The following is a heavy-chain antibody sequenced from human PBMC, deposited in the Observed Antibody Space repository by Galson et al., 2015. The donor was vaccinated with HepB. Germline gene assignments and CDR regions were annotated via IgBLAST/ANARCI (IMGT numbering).Heavy chain of an antibody. CDR2: IWYDGSNK. D-gene: IGHD1-7*01. CDR3: ATTTQSYYDYGMDV. V-gene: IGHV3-33*01. J-gene: IGHJ6*02. CDR1: GFTFSTYG. Sequence: SLRLSCAASGFTFSTYGMHWVRQAPGKGLEWVAIIWYDGSNKYYADSVKGRFTISRDNSKNTMYLQMNSLRAGDTAVYYCATTTQSYYDYGMDVWGQGTTVIVSS.